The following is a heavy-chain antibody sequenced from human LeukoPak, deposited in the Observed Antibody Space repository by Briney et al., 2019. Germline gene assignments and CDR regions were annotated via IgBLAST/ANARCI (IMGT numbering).Heavy chain of an antibody. Sequence: PSETLSLTCTVSGGSVSSGGYYWSWIRQPPGKGLEWIGYIYHSGSTYYNPSLKSRVTISVDTSKNQFSLKLSSVTAADTAVYYCARKVYYDILTGYYWFDPWGQGTLVTVSS. D-gene: IGHD3-9*01. J-gene: IGHJ5*02. CDR2: IYHSGST. V-gene: IGHV4-30-2*01. CDR3: ARKVYYDILTGYYWFDP. CDR1: GGSVSSGGYY.